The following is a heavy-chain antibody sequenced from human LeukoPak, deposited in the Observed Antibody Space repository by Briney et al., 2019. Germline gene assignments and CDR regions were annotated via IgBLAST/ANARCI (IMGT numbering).Heavy chain of an antibody. CDR2: ISAYNGNT. D-gene: IGHD3-22*01. Sequence: GASVKVSCKASGYTFNNYGLSWVRQAPGQGPEWMGWISAYNGNTYYAQKLQGRVTMTTDTSTSTAYMELRSLRSDDTAVYYCALYYYDSSGYYSNDAFDIWGQGTMVTVSS. J-gene: IGHJ3*02. CDR1: GYTFNNYG. CDR3: ALYYYDSSGYYSNDAFDI. V-gene: IGHV1-18*01.